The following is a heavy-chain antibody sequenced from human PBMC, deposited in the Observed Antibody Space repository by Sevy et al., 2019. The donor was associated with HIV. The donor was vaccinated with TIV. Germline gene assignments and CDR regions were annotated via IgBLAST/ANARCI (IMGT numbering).Heavy chain of an antibody. V-gene: IGHV3-48*01. J-gene: IGHJ4*02. CDR2: ISSSSTI. Sequence: GGSLRLSCAASGFTFSSYSMNWVRQAPGKGLEWVSYISSSSTIYYADSVKGRFTISRDNAKNSLYLQMNSLRAEDTAVYYCARERKGDTAMAVDYWGQGTLVTVSS. D-gene: IGHD5-18*01. CDR1: GFTFSSYS. CDR3: ARERKGDTAMAVDY.